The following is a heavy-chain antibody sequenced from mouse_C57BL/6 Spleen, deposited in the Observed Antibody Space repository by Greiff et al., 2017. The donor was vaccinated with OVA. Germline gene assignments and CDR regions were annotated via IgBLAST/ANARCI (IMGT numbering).Heavy chain of an antibody. Sequence: VQLQQPGAELVRPGTSVKLSCKASGYTFTSYWMHWVKQRPGQGLEWIGVIDPSDSYTNYNQKFKGKATLTVDTSSSTAYMQLSSLPSDDSAVYYCAKLGRDYYAMDYWGQGTSVTVSS. CDR1: GYTFTSYW. CDR3: AKLGRDYYAMDY. J-gene: IGHJ4*01. D-gene: IGHD4-1*01. V-gene: IGHV1-59*01. CDR2: IDPSDSYT.